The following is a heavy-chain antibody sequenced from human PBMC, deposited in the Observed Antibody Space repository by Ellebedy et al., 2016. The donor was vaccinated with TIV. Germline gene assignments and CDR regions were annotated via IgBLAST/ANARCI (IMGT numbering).Heavy chain of an antibody. CDR2: ISGYNGDT. Sequence: AASVKVSCKASGYIFTTYGISWVRQAPGQGLEWMGWISGYNGDTNYAQKLQGRVTMTTDTSTSTAYMELRSLRSDDTAVYYCARFVPHQYPVEYWGQGTLVTVSS. CDR3: ARFVPHQYPVEY. V-gene: IGHV1-18*01. CDR1: GYIFTTYG. D-gene: IGHD2-2*02. J-gene: IGHJ4*02.